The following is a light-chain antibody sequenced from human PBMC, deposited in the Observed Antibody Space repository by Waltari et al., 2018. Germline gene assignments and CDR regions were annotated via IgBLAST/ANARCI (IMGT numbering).Light chain of an antibody. CDR1: QSLLHSNGNTY. V-gene: IGKV2-28*01. Sequence: IVMTQSPLSLPVTPGEPASISCKSGQSLLHSNGNTYLDWYLQKPGQSPQLLISLAFNRASGVPDRFSDSGSGTDFTLKISRVEAEDVGVYYCMQSLQTPRTFGQGTKLEIK. J-gene: IGKJ1*01. CDR2: LAF. CDR3: MQSLQTPRT.